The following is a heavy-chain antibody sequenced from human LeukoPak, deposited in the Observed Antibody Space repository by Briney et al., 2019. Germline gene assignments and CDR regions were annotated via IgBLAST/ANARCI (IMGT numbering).Heavy chain of an antibody. CDR1: GYSFTTYW. V-gene: IGHV5-51*01. Sequence: GESLKISCKASGYSFTTYWIGWVRQMPGKGLEWMGIIYPGGSDARYSPSFQGQVTISVDKSISTAYLQWSSLKASDTAMYYCARRLETSKLFDYWGQGTLVTVSS. CDR2: IYPGGSDA. D-gene: IGHD1-1*01. J-gene: IGHJ4*02. CDR3: ARRLETSKLFDY.